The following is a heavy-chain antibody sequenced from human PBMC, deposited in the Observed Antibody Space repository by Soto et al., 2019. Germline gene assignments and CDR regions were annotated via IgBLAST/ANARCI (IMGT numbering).Heavy chain of an antibody. J-gene: IGHJ6*03. Sequence: VPLVQSVAEVKKPGSSVKVSCKASGENFSNHTLSWARQAPGTGLYWMGRIIPILVVAHYAQQFQGRVTITPDKSTTTAYMELSSLRSADTAVYYCARVAERGSVTKGYYDDIDVWGKGTTVTVSS. D-gene: IGHD3-10*01. V-gene: IGHV1-69*04. CDR1: GENFSNHT. CDR2: IIPILVVA. CDR3: ARVAERGSVTKGYYDDIDV.